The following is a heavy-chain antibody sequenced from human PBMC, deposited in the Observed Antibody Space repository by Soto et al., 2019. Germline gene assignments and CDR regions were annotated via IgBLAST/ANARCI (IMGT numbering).Heavy chain of an antibody. D-gene: IGHD1-7*01. CDR1: GGPISRNKW. CDR2: ISRSGSP. CDR3: ATRDNYRFY. Sequence: QVQLQESGRGLVKPSGTLSLACAVSGGPISRNKWWSWVRQPPGKGLEWVGDISRSGSPNYNSSLEGRIHISLDKSKNQFSLNLNSVTAADTAVYYCATRDNYRFYWVQGTLVTVSS. V-gene: IGHV4-4*02. J-gene: IGHJ4*01.